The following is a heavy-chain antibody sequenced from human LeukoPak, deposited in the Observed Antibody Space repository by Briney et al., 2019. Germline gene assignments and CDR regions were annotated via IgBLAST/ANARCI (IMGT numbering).Heavy chain of an antibody. CDR1: GFTFSSYS. CDR2: ISSSSSYI. J-gene: IGHJ4*02. CDR3: ARAGVRRALRQPPGPTTAIFDY. V-gene: IGHV3-21*01. Sequence: PGGSLRLSCAASGFTFSSYSMNWVRQAPGKGLEWVSSISSSSSYIYYADSVEGRFTISRDNAKNSLYLQMNSLRAEDTAVYYCARAGVRRALRQPPGPTTAIFDYWGQGTLVTDPS. D-gene: IGHD1-14*01.